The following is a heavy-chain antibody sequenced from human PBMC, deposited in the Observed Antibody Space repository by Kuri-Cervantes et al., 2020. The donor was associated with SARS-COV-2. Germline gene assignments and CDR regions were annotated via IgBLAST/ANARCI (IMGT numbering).Heavy chain of an antibody. CDR3: ANLQWLLIDDAFDI. D-gene: IGHD3-22*01. CDR2: ISGSGGST. Sequence: GGSLRLSCAASGFTFSSYAMSWVRQAPGRGLEWVSAISGSGGSTYYADSVKGRFTISRDNSKNTLYLQMNSLRAEDTAIYYCANLQWLLIDDAFDIWGQGTMVTVSS. V-gene: IGHV3-23*01. CDR1: GFTFSSYA. J-gene: IGHJ3*02.